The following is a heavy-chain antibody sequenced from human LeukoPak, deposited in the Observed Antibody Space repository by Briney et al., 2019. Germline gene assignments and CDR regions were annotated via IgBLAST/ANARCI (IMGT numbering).Heavy chain of an antibody. Sequence: SVKVSCKASGGTFSSYAISWVRQAPGQGLEWMGRIIPILGIANYAQKFQGRVTITADKSTSTAYMELSSLRSEGTAVCYCARGRRDGYNYYFDYWGQGTLVTVSS. CDR1: GGTFSSYA. D-gene: IGHD5-12*01. CDR3: ARGRRDGYNYYFDY. CDR2: IIPILGIA. V-gene: IGHV1-69*04. J-gene: IGHJ4*02.